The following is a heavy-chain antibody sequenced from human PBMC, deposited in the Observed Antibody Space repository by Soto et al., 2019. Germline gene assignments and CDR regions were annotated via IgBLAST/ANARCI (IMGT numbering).Heavy chain of an antibody. D-gene: IGHD3-9*01. Sequence: QVQLQESGPGLVKPPETLSLTCTVSGGSMSNYYWSWIRQPAGKGLEWIGRIYTTGRTHYNPSLKSRGTLSIEMSKNQFSLQMNSVTAAATAVYYCARELPSIYEILTGHFDHWGQGTLVTVSS. J-gene: IGHJ4*02. V-gene: IGHV4-4*07. CDR2: IYTTGRT. CDR1: GGSMSNYY. CDR3: ARELPSIYEILTGHFDH.